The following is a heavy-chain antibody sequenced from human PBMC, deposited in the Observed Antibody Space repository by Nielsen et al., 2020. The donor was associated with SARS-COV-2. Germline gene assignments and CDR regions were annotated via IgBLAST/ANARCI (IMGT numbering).Heavy chain of an antibody. J-gene: IGHJ3*02. CDR2: TSASGAST. CDR3: AKDDAVRGDAYDI. D-gene: IGHD3-10*01. V-gene: IGHV3-23*01. Sequence: GESLKISCAASGFTFNIYAMAWVRRAPGRGLEWVSGTSASGASTYYADSVKGRFSISRDNSRNTLYLQMNSLRVEDTAIYFCAKDDAVRGDAYDIWGQGTVVTVSS. CDR1: GFTFNIYA.